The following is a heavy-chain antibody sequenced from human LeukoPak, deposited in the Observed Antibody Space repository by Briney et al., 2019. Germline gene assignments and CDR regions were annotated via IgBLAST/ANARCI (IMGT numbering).Heavy chain of an antibody. J-gene: IGHJ4*02. D-gene: IGHD5-18*01. CDR3: ARGPEAGYSYGEFDY. CDR1: GGSFSGYY. Sequence: SETLSLTCAVYGGSFSGYYWSWIRQPPGKGLEWIGEINHSGSTNYNPSLKSQVTISVDTSKNQFSLKLSSVTAADTAVYYCARGPEAGYSYGEFDYWGQGTLVTVSS. CDR2: INHSGST. V-gene: IGHV4-34*01.